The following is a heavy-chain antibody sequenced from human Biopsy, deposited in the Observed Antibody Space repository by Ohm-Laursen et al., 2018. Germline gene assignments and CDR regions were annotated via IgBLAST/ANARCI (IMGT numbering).Heavy chain of an antibody. CDR3: ARGMRSSGWPYFDS. Sequence: GTLSLTCTVSGDSVRSGSFYWTWIRQPPGQGLEYIGYIYDRGSTANYNPSLESRVTISVDMPKNQFSLKLSSATAADTAIYYCARGMRSSGWPYFDSWGQGTLVTVSS. J-gene: IGHJ4*02. D-gene: IGHD6-19*01. V-gene: IGHV4-61*01. CDR1: GDSVRSGSFY. CDR2: IYDRGSTA.